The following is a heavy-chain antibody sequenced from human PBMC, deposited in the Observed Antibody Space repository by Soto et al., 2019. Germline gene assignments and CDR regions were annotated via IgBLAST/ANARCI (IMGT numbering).Heavy chain of an antibody. CDR3: VRGGSANYYGLFDS. Sequence: EVQLVESGGGLVQPGGSLRLSCAASGFTFSSYWMHWVRQVPGKGLVWVSRIKSDASTIMYADSVKGRFTISRDNAKNTLYLQVNSLGPEDTAVYYCVRGGSANYYGLFDSWGQGTLVNVSS. V-gene: IGHV3-74*03. CDR1: GFTFSSYW. CDR2: IKSDASTI. J-gene: IGHJ4*02. D-gene: IGHD1-26*01.